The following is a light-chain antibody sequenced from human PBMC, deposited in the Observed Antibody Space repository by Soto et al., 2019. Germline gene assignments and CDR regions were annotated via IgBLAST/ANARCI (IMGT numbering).Light chain of an antibody. V-gene: IGKV1-17*01. CDR1: QDIRDE. J-gene: IGKJ4*01. Sequence: DIRMTQSPSSLSACVGDRVTITCRASQDIRDELGWYQQRPGKAPKCLIYSASRLQSGVPSRFSGSGSGTEFTLTISSLQPEDSATYYCLQHNYYPLTFGGGTKVDIK. CDR3: LQHNYYPLT. CDR2: SAS.